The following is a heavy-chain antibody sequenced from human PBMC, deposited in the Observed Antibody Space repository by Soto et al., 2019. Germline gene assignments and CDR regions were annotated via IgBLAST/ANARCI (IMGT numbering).Heavy chain of an antibody. D-gene: IGHD3-16*01. CDR2: IIPLFGNT. J-gene: IGHJ6*02. CDR3: ARSWVTGKGGIDV. Sequence: SVKVSCKASGGTFNNLATSWVRQAPGQGLEWMGGIIPLFGNTNYAQKFQGRVTMTTDTSTNTAYLDLWTLISDDTAVYYCARSWVTGKGGIDVWGQGTTVTVSS. V-gene: IGHV1-69*05. CDR1: GGTFNNLA.